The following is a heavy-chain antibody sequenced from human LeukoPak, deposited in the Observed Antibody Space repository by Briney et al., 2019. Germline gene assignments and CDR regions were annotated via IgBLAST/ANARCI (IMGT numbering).Heavy chain of an antibody. Sequence: SETLSLTCAVYGGSFSGYYWSWVRQPPGKGLEWIGYIYYSGSTYYNPSLKSRVTISVDTSKNQFSLKLSSVTAADTAVYYCAREVVVPAAGWFDPWGQGTLVTVSS. CDR2: IYYSGST. V-gene: IGHV4-34*09. CDR3: AREVVVPAAGWFDP. J-gene: IGHJ5*02. CDR1: GGSFSGYY. D-gene: IGHD2-2*01.